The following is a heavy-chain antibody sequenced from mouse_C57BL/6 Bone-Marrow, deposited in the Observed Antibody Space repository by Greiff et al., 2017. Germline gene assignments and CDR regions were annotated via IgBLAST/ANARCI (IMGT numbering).Heavy chain of an antibody. J-gene: IGHJ3*01. Sequence: EVQRVESGEGLVKPGGSLKLSCAASGFTFSSYAMSWVRQTPEKRLEWVAYISSGGDYIYYADTVKGRFTISRDTARNTLYLQMSSLESEDTAMYYCTRDYDYDGSWFAYWGQGTLVTVSA. CDR3: TRDYDYDGSWFAY. V-gene: IGHV5-9-1*02. CDR1: GFTFSSYA. CDR2: ISSGGDYI. D-gene: IGHD2-4*01.